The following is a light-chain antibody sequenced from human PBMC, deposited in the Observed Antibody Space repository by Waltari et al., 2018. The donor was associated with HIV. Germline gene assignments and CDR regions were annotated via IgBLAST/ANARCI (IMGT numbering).Light chain of an antibody. V-gene: IGKV3-15*01. CDR1: RSVCSS. CDR2: GAS. Sequence: EVVMTQSPATLLESPGKTANLSRRASRSVCSSLAWYQQKPGRSPRLLIYGASSRASDVPPTFSGSGAGTDFSLSISSLRSDDVGIYYCQQYSTWPLTFGRGTTVEIK. CDR3: QQYSTWPLT. J-gene: IGKJ1*01.